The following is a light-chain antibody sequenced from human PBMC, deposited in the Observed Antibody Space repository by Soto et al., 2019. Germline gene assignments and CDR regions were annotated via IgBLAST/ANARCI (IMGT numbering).Light chain of an antibody. J-gene: IGKJ2*01. Sequence: DIVLTQSPGTLSLSPGERATLSCRASQSVSRSFLAWYQQKPGQSPRLLIYGASNRATGIPDRFSGSGSGTDFTLTISRLEPEDFAVYYCQQYGNSPQTFGQGTKLEIK. CDR3: QQYGNSPQT. CDR2: GAS. V-gene: IGKV3-20*01. CDR1: QSVSRSF.